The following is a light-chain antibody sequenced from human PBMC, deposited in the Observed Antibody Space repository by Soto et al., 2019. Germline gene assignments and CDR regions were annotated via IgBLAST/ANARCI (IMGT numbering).Light chain of an antibody. CDR1: QDIYKY. CDR2: DAS. Sequence: DIQMTQSPSSLSAAVGDIVTFTCKASQDIYKYLNWYQHKPGKAQKLLIYDASNLERGVPSRFSGSGAETDLRLTVDRLQPEETATYYGQQYDHPPYTFGQGTKLEIK. J-gene: IGKJ2*01. CDR3: QQYDHPPYT. V-gene: IGKV1-33*01.